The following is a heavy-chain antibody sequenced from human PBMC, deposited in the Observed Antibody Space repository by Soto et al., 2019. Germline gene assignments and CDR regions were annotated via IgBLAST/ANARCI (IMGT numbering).Heavy chain of an antibody. CDR1: GGPFSSYT. CDR3: TRGATGYSSGSGVS. J-gene: IGHJ5*02. D-gene: IGHD2-15*01. CDR2: ITPLLDLA. V-gene: IGHV1-69*02. Sequence: ASVKVSCKASGGPFSSYTINWVRQAPGQGLEWMGRITPLLDLANYAQRFQGRVTITADKSTSTAYMELSSLRSEDTAVYYCTRGATGYSSGSGVSWGQGTLVTVSS.